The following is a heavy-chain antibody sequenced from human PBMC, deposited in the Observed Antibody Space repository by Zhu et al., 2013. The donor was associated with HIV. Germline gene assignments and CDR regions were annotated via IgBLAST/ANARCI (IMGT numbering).Heavy chain of an antibody. J-gene: IGHJ4*02. CDR1: GFTLSAFA. D-gene: IGHD3-10*01. CDR2: MSHDGKNR. V-gene: IGHV3-30*04. CDR3: ARDKIPGGSGCCFEY. Sequence: VQLVESGGGVVQPGGSLRLSCAASGFTLSAFAMHWVRQAPGKGLEWVALMSHDGKNRYYIDSVKGRFTISRDNSKNTLSLQMNSLRAEDTAVYYCARDKIPGGSGCCFEYWGQGTVVTVSS.